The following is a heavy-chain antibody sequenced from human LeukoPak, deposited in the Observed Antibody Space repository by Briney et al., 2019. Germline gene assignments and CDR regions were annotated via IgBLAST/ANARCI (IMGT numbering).Heavy chain of an antibody. V-gene: IGHV1-46*01. CDR3: AREGAVAGKYFDF. D-gene: IGHD6-19*01. CDR1: GYTFTTYY. J-gene: IGHJ4*02. CDR2: INPSDGNT. Sequence: ASVKVSSKASGYTFTTYYIHWVRQAPGQGLEWMGIINPSDGNTRYAQKFQGRITMTRDTSTSTVYMELSSLRSEDTAVYYCAREGAVAGKYFDFWGQGTLVTVSS.